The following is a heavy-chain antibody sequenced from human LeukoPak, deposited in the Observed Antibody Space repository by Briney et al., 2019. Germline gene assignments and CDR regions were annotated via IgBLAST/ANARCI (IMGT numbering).Heavy chain of an antibody. V-gene: IGHV3-30*03. J-gene: IGHJ5*02. D-gene: IGHD2-15*01. Sequence: GGSLRLSCAASGFTFSSYGMHWVRQAPGKGLEWVAVISYDGSNKYYADSVKGRFTISRDNSKNTLYLQMNSLRAEDTAVYYCARDRRDIVVVVAATEYNWFDPWGQGTLVTVSS. CDR3: ARDRRDIVVVVAATEYNWFDP. CDR1: GFTFSSYG. CDR2: ISYDGSNK.